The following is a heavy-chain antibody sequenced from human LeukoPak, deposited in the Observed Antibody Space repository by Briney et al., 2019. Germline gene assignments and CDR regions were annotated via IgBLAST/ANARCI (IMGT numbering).Heavy chain of an antibody. CDR1: GFTFSSYE. V-gene: IGHV3-48*03. J-gene: IGHJ4*02. CDR2: ISSSGSTI. D-gene: IGHD5-18*01. Sequence: GGSLRLSCAASGFTFSSYEMNWVRQAPGKGLEWVSYISSSGSTIYYADSVKGRFTISRDNAKNSLYLQMNSLRAEDTAVYYCARSPGDGYSYGPIDYWGQGTLVTVSS. CDR3: ARSPGDGYSYGPIDY.